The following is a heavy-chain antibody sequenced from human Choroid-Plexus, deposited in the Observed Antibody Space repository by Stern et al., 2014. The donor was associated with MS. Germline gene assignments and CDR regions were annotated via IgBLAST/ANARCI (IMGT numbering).Heavy chain of an antibody. CDR1: GYNLPTYA. V-gene: IGHV7-4-1*02. D-gene: IGHD6-6*01. J-gene: IGHJ4*02. CDR3: ATWGAGSSPPLFY. Sequence: VQLVQSGSELKKPGASVKVSCRASGYNLPTYAINWVRQAPGQGLEWMGWINTKTGNPTFAQGFTGRFVFSLDTSINTAFLQISSLKAEDSALYYCATWGAGSSPPLFYWGQGTLVTVSS. CDR2: INTKTGNP.